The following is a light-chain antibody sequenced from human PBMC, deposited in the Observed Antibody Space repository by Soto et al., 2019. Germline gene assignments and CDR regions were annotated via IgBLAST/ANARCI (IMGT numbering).Light chain of an antibody. Sequence: QSVLTQPPSASGSPGQSLTISCTGTSGDVGFYNFVSWYQQRPGKAPKLVIYEVTKRPSGVPDRFSGSKSGSTASLTVSGLQADDEADYYCASYAGTKLFVFGSGTKVTV. CDR1: SGDVGFYNF. CDR2: EVT. V-gene: IGLV2-8*01. J-gene: IGLJ1*01. CDR3: ASYAGTKLFV.